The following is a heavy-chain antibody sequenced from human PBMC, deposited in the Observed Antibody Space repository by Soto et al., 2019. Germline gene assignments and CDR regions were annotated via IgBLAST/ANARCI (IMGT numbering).Heavy chain of an antibody. CDR3: ASSDSPYCSSTSCPLGHYGMDV. V-gene: IGHV1-69*13. D-gene: IGHD2-2*01. Sequence: ASVKVSCKASGGTFSSYAISWVRQAPGQGLEWMGGIIPIFGTANYAQKFQGRVTITADESTSTAYMELSSLRSEDTAVYYCASSDSPYCSSTSCPLGHYGMDVWGQGTTVTVSS. CDR2: IIPIFGTA. CDR1: GGTFSSYA. J-gene: IGHJ6*02.